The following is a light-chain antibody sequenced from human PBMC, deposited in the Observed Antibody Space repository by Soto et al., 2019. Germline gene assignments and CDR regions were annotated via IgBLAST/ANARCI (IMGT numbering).Light chain of an antibody. CDR2: STS. CDR1: KRFGSSN. V-gene: IGKV3-20*01. CDR3: QQHSNSAWT. Sequence: XCRAIKRFGSSNLAWYQQRXGQAPRLLIYSTSXRANGIPDRFSGSGSATDFTLNISRRESEGFAVYSCQQHSNSAWTLGPGTKVDIK. J-gene: IGKJ1*01.